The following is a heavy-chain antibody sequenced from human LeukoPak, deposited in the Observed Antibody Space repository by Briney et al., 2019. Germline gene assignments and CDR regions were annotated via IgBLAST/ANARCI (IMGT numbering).Heavy chain of an antibody. Sequence: PGGSLRLSCAASGFTFSSYTMNWVRQAPGKGLEWVSSISGSSTYISYADSMKGRFTISRDNAKNSLYLQMNSLRAEDTAVYYCARDIHPGSYYPNFDYWGQGTLVTVSS. CDR3: ARDIHPGSYYPNFDY. D-gene: IGHD3-10*01. CDR1: GFTFSSYT. V-gene: IGHV3-21*01. J-gene: IGHJ4*02. CDR2: ISGSSTYI.